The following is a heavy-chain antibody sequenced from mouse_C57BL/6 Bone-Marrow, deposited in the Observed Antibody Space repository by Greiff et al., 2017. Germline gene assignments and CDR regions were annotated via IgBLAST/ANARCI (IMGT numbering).Heavy chain of an antibody. J-gene: IGHJ2*01. Sequence: QVQLLQPGTELVKPGASVKLSCKASGYTFTSYWLHWVKQRPGQGLEWIGNITTSNGGTNYNEKLKSTATLTVDKSTSTAYMQLSSLTSEDSAVYYCARAGIYDGDPCDYGGQGTTLTVSS. V-gene: IGHV1-53*01. CDR2: ITTSNGGT. CDR1: GYTFTSYW. CDR3: ARAGIYDGDPCDY. D-gene: IGHD2-3*01.